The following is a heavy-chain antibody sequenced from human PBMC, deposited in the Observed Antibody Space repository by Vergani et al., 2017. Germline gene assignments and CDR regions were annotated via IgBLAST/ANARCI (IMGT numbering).Heavy chain of an antibody. CDR3: AIVTDYYDSSGYYLDC. CDR2: FDPEHGEV. CDR1: GYSLTELT. Sequence: QVQLVQSGSEVRKPGASVKVSCQVSGYSLTELTIHWVRQAPGKGLEWMGGFDPEHGEVTFAHHIQGRVTMTEDRSTDTAYMELSSLRPEDTALYYFAIVTDYYDSSGYYLDCWGQGTLVTVSS. V-gene: IGHV1-24*01. J-gene: IGHJ4*02. D-gene: IGHD3-22*01.